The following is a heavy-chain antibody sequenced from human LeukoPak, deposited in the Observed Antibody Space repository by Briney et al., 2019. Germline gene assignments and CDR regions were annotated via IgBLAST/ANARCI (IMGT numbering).Heavy chain of an antibody. CDR3: ARVTSRGDSGDAFDI. J-gene: IGHJ3*02. D-gene: IGHD5-12*01. CDR2: TYSGGST. V-gene: IGHV3-53*01. Sequence: PGGSLRLSCAASGFTFSSYAMSWVRQAPGKGLEWVSVTYSGGSTYYADSAKGRFTISRDNSKNTLFLQMNSLRAEDTAVYYCARVTSRGDSGDAFDIWGQGTMVIVSS. CDR1: GFTFSSYA.